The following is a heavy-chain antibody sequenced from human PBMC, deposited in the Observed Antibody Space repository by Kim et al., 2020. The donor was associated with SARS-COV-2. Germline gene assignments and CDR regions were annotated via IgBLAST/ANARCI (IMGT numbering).Heavy chain of an antibody. J-gene: IGHJ6*02. Sequence: ASVKVSCKASGYTFTSYDINWVRQATGQGLEWMGWMNPNSGNTDYAQKFQGRVTMTRNTSISTAYMELSSLRSEDTAVYYCARGRKVLRYFDWLPPGYGMDVWGQGTTVTVSS. D-gene: IGHD3-9*01. CDR2: MNPNSGNT. CDR3: ARGRKVLRYFDWLPPGYGMDV. V-gene: IGHV1-8*01. CDR1: GYTFTSYD.